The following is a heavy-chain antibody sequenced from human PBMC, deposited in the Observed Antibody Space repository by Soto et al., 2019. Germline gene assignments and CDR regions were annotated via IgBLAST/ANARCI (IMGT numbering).Heavy chain of an antibody. V-gene: IGHV1-2*02. CDR3: ARDLSRHSWKGCEP. CDR1: GYTFTDHY. Sequence: QVQLVQSGAEVKEPGASVKVSCRTSGYTFTDHYINWVRQAPGQGPEYMGWIHPNSGDTKYTQRFQGRVTMTRDTSLSPAYVELGRRTSVGSAVYFCARDLSRHSWKGCEPWGQGAVVTVSS. CDR2: IHPNSGDT. D-gene: IGHD1-1*01. J-gene: IGHJ5*02.